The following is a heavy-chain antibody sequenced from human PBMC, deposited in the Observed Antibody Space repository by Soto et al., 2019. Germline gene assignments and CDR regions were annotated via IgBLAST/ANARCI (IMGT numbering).Heavy chain of an antibody. V-gene: IGHV4-30-4*01. Sequence: QVQLQESGPGLVKPSQTLSLTCTVSGGSISSGDYYWSWIRQPPGKGLEWIGYIYYSGSTYYNPSLKSRVTISVDTSKNQFSLKLSSVTAADTAVYYCARVVIAAAGGGWFDPWGQGTLVNVSS. J-gene: IGHJ5*02. CDR1: GGSISSGDYY. D-gene: IGHD6-13*01. CDR3: ARVVIAAAGGGWFDP. CDR2: IYYSGST.